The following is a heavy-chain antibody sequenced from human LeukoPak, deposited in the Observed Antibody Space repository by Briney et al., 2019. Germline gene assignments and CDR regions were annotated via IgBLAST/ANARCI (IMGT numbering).Heavy chain of an antibody. D-gene: IGHD5-12*01. CDR1: GYTFTNYG. V-gene: IGHV1-69*04. Sequence: SVKVSCKASGYTFTNYGISWVRQAPGQGLEWMGRIIPILGIANYAQKFQGRVTITADKSTSTAYMELSSLRSEDTAVYYCARVVSKYSGYDYFLDYWGQGTLVTVSS. CDR3: ARVVSKYSGYDYFLDY. CDR2: IIPILGIA. J-gene: IGHJ4*02.